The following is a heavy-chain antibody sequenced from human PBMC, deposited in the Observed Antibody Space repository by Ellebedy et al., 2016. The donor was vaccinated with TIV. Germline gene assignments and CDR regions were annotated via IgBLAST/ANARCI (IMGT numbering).Heavy chain of an antibody. Sequence: GESLKISCRGSGYKLTNYWIGWVRQAPGKGLELVASIGEDGSEKHYVDSVEGRFTIYRDNTKNSLYLQMNTLRAEDTAVYYCATGNTIGDWGQGTLVTVSS. CDR1: GYKLTNYW. CDR2: IGEDGSEK. CDR3: ATGNTIGD. D-gene: IGHD2-8*01. V-gene: IGHV3-7*03. J-gene: IGHJ4*02.